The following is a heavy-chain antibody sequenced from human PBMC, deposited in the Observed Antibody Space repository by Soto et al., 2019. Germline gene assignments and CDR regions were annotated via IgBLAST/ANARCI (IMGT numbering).Heavy chain of an antibody. D-gene: IGHD3-22*01. CDR1: GGTFSSYA. J-gene: IGHJ4*02. CDR3: AREGASGSHIGY. V-gene: IGHV1-69*01. CDR2: IIPIFGTA. Sequence: QVQLVQSGAEVKKPESSVKLSCKASGGTFSSYAISWVRQAPGQGLEWMGGIIPIFGTANYAQGCQGRVTITADESTSTDYMELSSLSSEDTDVYYCAREGASGSHIGYWGQGTLVTVSS.